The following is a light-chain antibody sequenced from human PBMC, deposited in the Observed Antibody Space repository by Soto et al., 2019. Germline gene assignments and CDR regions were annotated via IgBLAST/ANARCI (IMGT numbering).Light chain of an antibody. V-gene: IGKV1-5*01. CDR1: QSISRW. Sequence: DVQMTQTPSTLSASDVHRVTTTCRASQSISRWLAWYQQKPGKAPKALIYDASTLRSGVPSRFSGGGSGTEFTLTISSLQPDDFATYYCQQYNTYSTFGQGTRLAI. CDR2: DAS. CDR3: QQYNTYST. J-gene: IGKJ5*01.